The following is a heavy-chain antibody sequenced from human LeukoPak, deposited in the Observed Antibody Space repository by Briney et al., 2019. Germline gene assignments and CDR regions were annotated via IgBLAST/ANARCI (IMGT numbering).Heavy chain of an antibody. D-gene: IGHD1-1*01. CDR1: GFTVSSNY. CDR3: ATLGGQLDTVDAFDI. J-gene: IGHJ3*02. CDR2: IYSGGST. V-gene: IGHV3-53*01. Sequence: GGSLRPSCTASGFTVSSNYMSWVRQAPGKGLEWVSVIYSGGSTYYADSVKGRFTISRDNSKNTLYLQMNSLRAEDTAVYYCATLGGQLDTVDAFDIWGQGTMVTVSS.